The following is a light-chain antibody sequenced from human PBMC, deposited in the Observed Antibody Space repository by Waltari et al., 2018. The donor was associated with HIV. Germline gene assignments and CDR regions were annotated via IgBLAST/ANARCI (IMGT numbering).Light chain of an antibody. V-gene: IGKV1-39*01. J-gene: IGKJ4*01. CDR3: QQSTSTPPT. Sequence: LSASVGDRVTITCRASQSIGRYLNWYQQKPGKAPKLLIYAASSLQSGVPPRFSGSGSGTDFTLAISSLQPEDFATYYCQQSTSTPPTFGGGTKVEI. CDR1: QSIGRY. CDR2: AAS.